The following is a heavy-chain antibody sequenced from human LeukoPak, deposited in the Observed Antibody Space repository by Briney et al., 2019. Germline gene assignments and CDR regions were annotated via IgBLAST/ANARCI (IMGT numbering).Heavy chain of an antibody. Sequence: GGSLRLSCAASGFTFTNYAMTWVRQATGKGLEWVSAISVGGAKTHYADSVRGRFAISRDDSKKTLYLQMSSLRAEDTAVYYCAKDWSAAHWGQGTLVTVSS. J-gene: IGHJ4*02. D-gene: IGHD2-15*01. V-gene: IGHV3-23*01. CDR1: GFTFTNYA. CDR3: AKDWSAAH. CDR2: ISVGGAKT.